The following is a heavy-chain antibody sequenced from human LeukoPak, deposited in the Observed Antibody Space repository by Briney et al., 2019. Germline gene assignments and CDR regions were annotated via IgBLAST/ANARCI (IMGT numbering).Heavy chain of an antibody. J-gene: IGHJ4*02. Sequence: PGGSLRLSCAASGFTFSSYAMHWVRQAPGKGLEWVAVISYDGSNKYYADSVKGRFTISRDNSRNTLYLQMNSLRAEDTAVYYCANIPTYWGQGTLVTVSS. D-gene: IGHD2-21*01. CDR2: ISYDGSNK. V-gene: IGHV3-30-3*01. CDR3: ANIPTY. CDR1: GFTFSSYA.